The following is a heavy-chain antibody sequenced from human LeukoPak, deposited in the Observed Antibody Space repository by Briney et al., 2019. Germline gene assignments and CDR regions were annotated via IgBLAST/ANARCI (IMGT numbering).Heavy chain of an antibody. CDR2: IYHSGST. CDR3: ARVEEGYGSGRRENYYYYYMDV. J-gene: IGHJ6*03. D-gene: IGHD3-10*01. Sequence: SETLSLTCAVSGGSISSSNWWSWVRQPPGKGLEWIGEIYHSGSTNYNPSLKSRVIISVDTSKNQFSLKLSSVTAADTAVYYCARVEEGYGSGRRENYYYYYMDVWGKGTTVTISS. V-gene: IGHV4-4*02. CDR1: GGSISSSNW.